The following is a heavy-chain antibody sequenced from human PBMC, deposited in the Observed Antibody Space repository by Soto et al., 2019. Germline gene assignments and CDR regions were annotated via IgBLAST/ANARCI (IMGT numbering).Heavy chain of an antibody. D-gene: IGHD3-10*01. CDR2: IYYSGST. V-gene: IGHV4-39*01. J-gene: IGHJ5*02. Sequence: SETLSLTCTVSGGSISSSSYYWGWIRQPPGKGLEWIGSIYYSGSTYYNPSLKSRVTISVDTSKNQFSLKLSSVTAADTAVYYCARHYYGSGSYYNLDWFDPWGQGT. CDR3: ARHYYGSGSYYNLDWFDP. CDR1: GGSISSSSYY.